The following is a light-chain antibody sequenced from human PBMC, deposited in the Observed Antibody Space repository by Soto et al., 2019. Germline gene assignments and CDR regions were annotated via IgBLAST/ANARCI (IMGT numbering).Light chain of an antibody. CDR3: HQYGSLPLT. Sequence: EIVLTQSPGTLSLSPGERATLSCRASQTISSINLAWYQQKPGQAPRLLIYGTSNRAAGIPDRFRGSGSGTDFTRTISRLEPEDFVVYYCHQYGSLPLTFGGGAKVEIK. CDR2: GTS. V-gene: IGKV3-20*01. CDR1: QTISSIN. J-gene: IGKJ4*01.